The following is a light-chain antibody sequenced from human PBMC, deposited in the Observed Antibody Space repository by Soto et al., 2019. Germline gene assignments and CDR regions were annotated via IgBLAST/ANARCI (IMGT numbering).Light chain of an antibody. CDR3: QQYATSPLT. CDR2: GAS. CDR1: QSVSRY. V-gene: IGKV3-20*01. J-gene: IGKJ4*01. Sequence: EIVLTQSPATLSLSPGERATLSCRASQSVSRYLAWYQQKPGQAPRLLIYGASNRETGIPDRFSGSGSGTDFTLTISRLEPEDFALYYCQQYATSPLTFGGGTKVDIK.